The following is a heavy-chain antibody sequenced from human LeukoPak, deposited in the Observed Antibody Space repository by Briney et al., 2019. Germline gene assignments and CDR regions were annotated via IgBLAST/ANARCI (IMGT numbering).Heavy chain of an antibody. J-gene: IGHJ4*02. V-gene: IGHV3-64D*06. Sequence: GGSLRLSCSASGFTFSSYAMHWVRQAPGKGLEYVSAISSNGGSTYYADSVKGRFTISRGNSKNTLYLQMSSLRAEDTAVYYCVKGPYYYGSGSYYDLDYWGQGTLVTVSS. CDR1: GFTFSSYA. CDR3: VKGPYYYGSGSYYDLDY. D-gene: IGHD3-10*01. CDR2: ISSNGGST.